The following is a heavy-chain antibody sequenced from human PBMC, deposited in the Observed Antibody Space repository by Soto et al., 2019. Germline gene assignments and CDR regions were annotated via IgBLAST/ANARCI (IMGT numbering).Heavy chain of an antibody. CDR3: ARGPIFGVASLRGSDA. Sequence: QVQLVQSGAEVKKPGSSVKVSCKTTGGAFSNFAISWVRQAPGQGLEWLGMIIPMYGTGNYAQRFQGRVTISADESTTTAYMELSGLRPEDTAVYYCARGPIFGVASLRGSDAWGQGTLVSVSS. D-gene: IGHD3-3*02. J-gene: IGHJ5*02. V-gene: IGHV1-69*18. CDR2: IIPMYGTG. CDR1: GGAFSNFA.